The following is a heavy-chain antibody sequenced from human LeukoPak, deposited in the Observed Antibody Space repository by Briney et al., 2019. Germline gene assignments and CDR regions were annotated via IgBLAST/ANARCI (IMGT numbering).Heavy chain of an antibody. CDR3: AKDLRDQTGATPFDY. CDR1: GFSFSSYA. CDR2: ISGSGGST. Sequence: GGSLRLSCAASGFSFSSYAMSWVRQAPGKGLEWVSAISGSGGSTYYADSVKGRFTISRDNSKNTLYLQMNSLRAEDTAVYYCAKDLRDQTGATPFDYWGQGTLVTVSS. J-gene: IGHJ4*02. V-gene: IGHV3-23*01. D-gene: IGHD1-26*01.